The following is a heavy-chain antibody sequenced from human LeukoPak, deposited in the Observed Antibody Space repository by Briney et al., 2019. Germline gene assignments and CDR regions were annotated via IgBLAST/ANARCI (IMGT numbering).Heavy chain of an antibody. Sequence: TSETLSLTCAVYGGSFSGYYWSWIRQPPGKGLEWIGYIHYTGSTNYNPSLRSRVTISVDTSKNQFSLKLTSVTAADTALYYCARGYYGGNSVGLAFDIWGQGTMVTVSS. V-gene: IGHV4-59*01. D-gene: IGHD4-23*01. CDR2: IHYTGST. CDR3: ARGYYGGNSVGLAFDI. CDR1: GGSFSGYY. J-gene: IGHJ3*02.